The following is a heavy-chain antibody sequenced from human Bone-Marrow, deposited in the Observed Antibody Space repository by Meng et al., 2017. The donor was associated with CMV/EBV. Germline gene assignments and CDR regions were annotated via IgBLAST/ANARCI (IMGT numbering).Heavy chain of an antibody. J-gene: IGHJ4*02. D-gene: IGHD3-22*01. CDR2: IKQDGSEK. Sequence: GGSLRLSCAASGFTFSTYWMSWVRQAPGKGLEWVANIKQDGSEKYYVDSVKGRFTISRDNDKNSLYLQMNSLKAEDTAVYYCARDDSTGYYYFDAWGQGTLVTVSS. V-gene: IGHV3-7*01. CDR1: GFTFSTYW. CDR3: ARDDSTGYYYFDA.